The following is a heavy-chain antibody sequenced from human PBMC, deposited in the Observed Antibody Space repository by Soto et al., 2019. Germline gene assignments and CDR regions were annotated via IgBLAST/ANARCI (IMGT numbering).Heavy chain of an antibody. V-gene: IGHV4-59*01. Sequence: LSLTCTVSGGSISSYYWSWIRQPPGKGLEWIGYIYYSGSTSYNPSLKSRVTISVDTSKNQFSLKLSSVTAADTAVYYCARVVNPWFDPWGQGTLVTVSS. CDR3: ARVVNPWFDP. D-gene: IGHD1-26*01. CDR1: GGSISSYY. J-gene: IGHJ5*02. CDR2: IYYSGST.